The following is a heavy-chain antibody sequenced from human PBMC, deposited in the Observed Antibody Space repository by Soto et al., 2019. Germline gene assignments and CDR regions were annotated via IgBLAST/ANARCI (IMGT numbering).Heavy chain of an antibody. Sequence: QVTLKESGPVLMKPTETLTLTCTVSGFSLSNARMGVSWIRQPPGKALEWLAHIFSNDEKSYSTSLKSRLTISKDTSKSQVVLTMTNMDPVDTATYYCARISVGSSSWYFDYWGQGTLVTVSS. CDR2: IFSNDEK. J-gene: IGHJ4*02. D-gene: IGHD6-13*01. V-gene: IGHV2-26*01. CDR3: ARISVGSSSWYFDY. CDR1: GFSLSNARMG.